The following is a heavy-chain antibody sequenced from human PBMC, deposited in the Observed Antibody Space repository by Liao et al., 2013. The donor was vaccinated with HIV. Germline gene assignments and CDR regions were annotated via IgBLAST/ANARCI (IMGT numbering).Heavy chain of an antibody. Sequence: QVQLRESGPGLVKPSQMLSLTCSVSGGSMSSYQWNWIRQSAGKGLEWIGRVSHSGGINYNPSLQSRAMMSIDTSNNRFYLKLTSVTVADTAVYYCARGVPPDYWGQGTLVSVSS. V-gene: IGHV4-4*07. D-gene: IGHD5/OR15-5a*01. J-gene: IGHJ4*02. CDR2: VSHSGGI. CDR3: ARGVPPDY. CDR1: GGSMSSYQ.